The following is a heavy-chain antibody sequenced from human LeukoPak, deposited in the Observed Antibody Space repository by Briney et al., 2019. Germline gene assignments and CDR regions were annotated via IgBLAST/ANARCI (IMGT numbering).Heavy chain of an antibody. CDR1: GFTFSSFD. D-gene: IGHD1-1*01. Sequence: GGSLRLSCAASGFTFSSFDMHWVRQPTGQGLEWVSTIGTASDTYYPGSVEGRFTLSRDNAKNSLYIQMNSLTAGDTAVYYCARGPPRGKYYYMAVWGKGTTVTVSS. J-gene: IGHJ6*03. V-gene: IGHV3-13*01. CDR3: ARGPPRGKYYYMAV. CDR2: IGTASDT.